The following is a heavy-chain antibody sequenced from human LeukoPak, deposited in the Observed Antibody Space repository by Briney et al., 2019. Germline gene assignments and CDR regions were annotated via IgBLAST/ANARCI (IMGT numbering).Heavy chain of an antibody. D-gene: IGHD6-6*01. J-gene: IGHJ4*02. Sequence: GRSLRLSCEASGFSFDDYAMHWVRQAPGKGLEWVSGISWNSDAVGYADSVKGRFTIFRDNAKSSLYLQMNGLRAEDTAFYYCAKQSTEQFSSSYAYGDFDYWGQGTLVTVSS. CDR2: ISWNSDAV. V-gene: IGHV3-9*01. CDR1: GFSFDDYA. CDR3: AKQSTEQFSSSYAYGDFDY.